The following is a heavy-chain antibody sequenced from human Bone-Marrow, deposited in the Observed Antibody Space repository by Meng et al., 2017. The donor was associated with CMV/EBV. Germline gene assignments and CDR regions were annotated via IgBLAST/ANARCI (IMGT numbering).Heavy chain of an antibody. J-gene: IGHJ4*02. Sequence: ASVKVSCKASGYTFTSYGISWVRQAPGQGLEWMGWISAYNGNTNYAQKLQGRVTMTTDTSTSTAYMELRSLRSDDTAVYYRARRLYCSSTSCFELEPWGQGTLVTVSS. D-gene: IGHD2-2*01. V-gene: IGHV1-18*01. CDR1: GYTFTSYG. CDR3: ARRLYCSSTSCFELEP. CDR2: ISAYNGNT.